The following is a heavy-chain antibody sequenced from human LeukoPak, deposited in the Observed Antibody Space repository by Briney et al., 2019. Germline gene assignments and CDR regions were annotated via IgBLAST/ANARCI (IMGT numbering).Heavy chain of an antibody. CDR3: ARDVPASIATYYFDY. D-gene: IGHD6-6*01. Sequence: SETLSLTCTVSGGYISSHYWSWIRQPAGKGLEWXXRIYTSGSTNYNPSLKSRVTMSLDTSKNQFSLKLSSVTAADTAVYYCARDVPASIATYYFDYWGQGTLVTVSS. J-gene: IGHJ4*02. CDR1: GGYISSHY. V-gene: IGHV4-4*07. CDR2: IYTSGST.